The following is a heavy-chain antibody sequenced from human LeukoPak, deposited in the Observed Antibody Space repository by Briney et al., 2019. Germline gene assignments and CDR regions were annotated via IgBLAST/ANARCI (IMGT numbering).Heavy chain of an antibody. J-gene: IGHJ4*02. CDR1: GFTFSSYA. V-gene: IGHV3-30*04. D-gene: IGHD3-10*01. Sequence: GRSLRLSCAASGFTFSSYAMHWVRQAPGKGLEGVAVISYDGSNKYYADSVKGRFTISRDNSKNTLYLQMNSLRAEDTAVYYCAREVWFGELLNRRYFDYWGQGTLVTVSS. CDR3: AREVWFGELLNRRYFDY. CDR2: ISYDGSNK.